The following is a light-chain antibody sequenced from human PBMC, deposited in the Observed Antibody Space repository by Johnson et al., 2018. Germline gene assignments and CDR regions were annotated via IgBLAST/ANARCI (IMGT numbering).Light chain of an antibody. Sequence: QSVLTQPPSVSAAPGQKVTISCSGSSSNIGNNYVSWYQQLPGTAPKLLIYENNKRPSGIPDRFSGSKSGTSATLRITVLQTGDEADYYCGTWASSLSAGNVFGTGTKVTVL. V-gene: IGLV1-51*02. CDR2: ENN. CDR3: GTWASSLSAGNV. J-gene: IGLJ1*01. CDR1: SSNIGNNY.